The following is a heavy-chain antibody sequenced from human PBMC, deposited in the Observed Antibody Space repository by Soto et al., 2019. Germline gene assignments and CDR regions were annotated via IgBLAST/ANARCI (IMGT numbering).Heavy chain of an antibody. CDR2: TYYSGST. J-gene: IGHJ5*02. CDR3: ARETGGHYDSSGYPSVGWFDP. V-gene: IGHV4-31*03. D-gene: IGHD3-22*01. Sequence: PSETLSLTCTVSGGSISSGGYYWSWIRQHPGKGLEWIGYTYYSGSTYYNPSLKSRVTISVDTSKNQFSLKLSSVTAADTAVYYCARETGGHYDSSGYPSVGWFDPWGQGTLVTVSS. CDR1: GGSISSGGYY.